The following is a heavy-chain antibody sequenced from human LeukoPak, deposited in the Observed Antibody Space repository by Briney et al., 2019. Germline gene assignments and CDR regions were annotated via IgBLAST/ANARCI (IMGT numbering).Heavy chain of an antibody. J-gene: IGHJ6*02. Sequence: PGGSLRLSCAASGFTFSSYDMHWVRQATGKGLEWVSAIGTAGDTYYPGSVKGRFTISRENAKNSLYLQMNSLRAGDTAVYYCARGADSSSWSNYYYYGMDVWGQGTTVTVSS. CDR2: IGTAGDT. V-gene: IGHV3-13*01. CDR3: ARGADSSSWSNYYYYGMDV. D-gene: IGHD6-13*01. CDR1: GFTFSSYD.